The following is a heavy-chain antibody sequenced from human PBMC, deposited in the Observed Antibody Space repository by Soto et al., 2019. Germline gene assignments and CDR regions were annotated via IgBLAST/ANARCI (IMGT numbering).Heavy chain of an antibody. D-gene: IGHD6-6*01. V-gene: IGHV5-51*01. CDR2: IYPGDSDT. CDR3: ARPLAAHFYYYGMDV. CDR1: GYSFTSYW. Sequence: GESLKISCKGSGYSFTSYWIGWVRQMPGKGLEWMGIIYPGDSDTRYSPSFQGQVTISAGKSISTAYLQWSSLRASDTAMYYCARPLAAHFYYYGMDVWGQGTTVTVSS. J-gene: IGHJ6*02.